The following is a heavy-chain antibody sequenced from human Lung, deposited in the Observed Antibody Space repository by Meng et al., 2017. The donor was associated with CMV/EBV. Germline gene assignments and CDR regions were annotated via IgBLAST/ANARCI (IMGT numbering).Heavy chain of an antibody. CDR3: ATPARYDFWSGYRY. D-gene: IGHD3-3*01. Sequence: ASVKVSCKASGYTFTSYYMHWVRQAPGQGLEWMGIINPSGGSTSYEQKFQGRVTMTRDKSTSTVYMELSSLRSEDTSVYYCATPARYDFWSGYRYLGQGTLVTVSS. CDR1: GYTFTSYY. CDR2: INPSGGST. J-gene: IGHJ4*02. V-gene: IGHV1-46*01.